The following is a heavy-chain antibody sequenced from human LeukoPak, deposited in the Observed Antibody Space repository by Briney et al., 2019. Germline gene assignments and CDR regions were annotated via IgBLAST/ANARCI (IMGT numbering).Heavy chain of an antibody. Sequence: GGSLRLSCAASGFTVSSNYMSWVRQAPGKGLEWVSVIYSGGSTYYADSVKGRFTISRDNSKNTLYLQMNSLRAEDTAVYYCARDSGSSGWYKWFDPWGQGTPVTVSP. CDR2: IYSGGST. J-gene: IGHJ5*02. CDR3: ARDSGSSGWYKWFDP. CDR1: GFTVSSNY. D-gene: IGHD6-19*01. V-gene: IGHV3-66*01.